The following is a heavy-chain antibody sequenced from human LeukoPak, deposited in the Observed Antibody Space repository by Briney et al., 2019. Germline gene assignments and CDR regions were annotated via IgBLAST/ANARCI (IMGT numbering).Heavy chain of an antibody. V-gene: IGHV3-11*06. CDR2: ISSSSSYT. J-gene: IGHJ4*02. Sequence: GGSLRLSCAASGFTFSDYYMSWIRQAPGKGLEWVSYISSSSSYTNYADSVKGRFTISRDNAKNSLYLQMNSLRPEDTAMYHCAQIDHCSSTSCYWTFDYWGQGTLVTVSS. CDR3: AQIDHCSSTSCYWTFDY. CDR1: GFTFSDYY. D-gene: IGHD2-2*01.